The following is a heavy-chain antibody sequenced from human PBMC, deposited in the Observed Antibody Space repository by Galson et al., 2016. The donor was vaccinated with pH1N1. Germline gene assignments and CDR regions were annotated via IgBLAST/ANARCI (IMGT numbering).Heavy chain of an antibody. CDR3: ATRHSEDRGDN. CDR1: GDSVSSHTSA. CDR2: TYYRARWYN. Sequence: CAISGDSVSSHTSAWTWLRQSPSRGLEWLGRTYYRARWYNNYGVSVAGRISITPDTAKNQFSLQLKSVNPEDTAVYFCATRHSEDRGDNWGQGTPVTVSS. V-gene: IGHV6-1*01. D-gene: IGHD3-10*01. J-gene: IGHJ4*02.